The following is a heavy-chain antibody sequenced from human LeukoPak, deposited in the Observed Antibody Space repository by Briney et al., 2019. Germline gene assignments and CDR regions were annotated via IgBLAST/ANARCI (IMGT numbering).Heavy chain of an antibody. V-gene: IGHV3-33*01. CDR1: GFTFSSYG. J-gene: IGHJ4*02. Sequence: PGGSLRLSCAASGFTFSSYGIHWVRQAPGKGLEWVAVIWYDGSNKYYADSVKGRFTISRDNSKNTLYLQMNSLRAEDTAVYYCARDRLDILTGYHFDYWGQGTLVTVSS. D-gene: IGHD3-9*01. CDR2: IWYDGSNK. CDR3: ARDRLDILTGYHFDY.